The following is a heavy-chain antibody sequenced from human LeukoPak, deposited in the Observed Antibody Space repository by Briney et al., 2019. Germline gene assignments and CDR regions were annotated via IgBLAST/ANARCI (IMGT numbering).Heavy chain of an antibody. J-gene: IGHJ3*02. V-gene: IGHV3-48*02. CDR2: ISSSSSTI. CDR1: EFTFSSYS. Sequence: PGGSLRLSCAASEFTFSSYSMNWVRQAPGKGLEWVSYISSSSSTIYYADSVKGRFTISRDNAKNSLYLQMNSLRDEDTAVYYCVRDQTPHYYDSSGYYRNDAFDIWGQGTMVTVSS. CDR3: VRDQTPHYYDSSGYYRNDAFDI. D-gene: IGHD3-22*01.